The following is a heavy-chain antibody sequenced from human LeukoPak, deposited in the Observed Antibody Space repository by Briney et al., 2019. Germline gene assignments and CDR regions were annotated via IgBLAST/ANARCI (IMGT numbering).Heavy chain of an antibody. D-gene: IGHD4-17*01. CDR3: ARDPTTVTTYYFDY. J-gene: IGHJ4*02. V-gene: IGHV4-4*07. CDR2: IYTSGST. Sequence: PSETLSLTCTVSGGSISSYYWSWIRQPAGKGLEWIGRIYTSGSTNYNPSLKSRVTMSVDTSKNQFSLKLSSVTAADTAVYYCARDPTTVTTYYFDYWGRGTLVTVSS. CDR1: GGSISSYY.